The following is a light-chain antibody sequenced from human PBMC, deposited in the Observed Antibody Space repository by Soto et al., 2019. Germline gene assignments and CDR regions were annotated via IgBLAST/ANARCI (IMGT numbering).Light chain of an antibody. CDR3: QQYNSYSSYT. V-gene: IGKV1-5*03. Sequence: DIQMTQSPSTLSASVGDRVTITCRASQRISDWLAWYQQKPGKAPKLLIYKASSLQSGVPSRFSGSGSGTEFTLTISSLQPDDFATYYCQQYNSYSSYTFGQGTKLEIK. CDR1: QRISDW. CDR2: KAS. J-gene: IGKJ2*01.